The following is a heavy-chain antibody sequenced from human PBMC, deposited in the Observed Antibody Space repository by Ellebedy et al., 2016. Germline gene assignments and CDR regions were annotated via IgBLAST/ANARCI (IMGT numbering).Heavy chain of an antibody. CDR1: GGSFSGDA. V-gene: IGHV1-69*13. CDR3: ARGVVGATAAGPFDL. J-gene: IGHJ4*02. D-gene: IGHD1-26*01. CDR2: IIPTYGVG. Sequence: SVKVSCKAPGGSFSGDAFSWVRQAPGQGLEWMGGIIPTYGVGSYSQAFQGRLTISADESTSTAYMELVRFRSDDTAVYYCARGVVGATAAGPFDLWGQGTLVTVSS.